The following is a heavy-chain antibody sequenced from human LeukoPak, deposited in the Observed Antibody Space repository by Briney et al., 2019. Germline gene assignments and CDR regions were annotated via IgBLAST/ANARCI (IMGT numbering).Heavy chain of an antibody. CDR1: GFTFTTYA. V-gene: IGHV3-66*01. CDR2: IYSGGST. J-gene: IGHJ4*02. Sequence: GGSLRLSCAASGFTFTTYAMGWVRQAPGKGLEWVSVIYSGGSTYYADSVKGRFTISRDNSKNTLYLQMNSLRAEDTAVYYCARVSDPDYGDYYFDYWGQGTLVTVSS. CDR3: ARVSDPDYGDYYFDY. D-gene: IGHD4-17*01.